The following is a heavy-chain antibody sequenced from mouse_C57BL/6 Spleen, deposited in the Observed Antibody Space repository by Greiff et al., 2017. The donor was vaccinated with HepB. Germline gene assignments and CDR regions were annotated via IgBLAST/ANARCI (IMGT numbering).Heavy chain of an antibody. CDR1: GYSITSGYY. CDR3: ARGGGYSNGFDY. D-gene: IGHD2-5*01. CDR2: ISYDGSN. J-gene: IGHJ2*01. V-gene: IGHV3-6*01. Sequence: EVQLVESGPGLVKPSQSLSLTCSVTGYSITSGYYWNWIRQFPGNKLEWMGYISYDGSNNYNPSLKNRISITLDTSKNQFFLKLNSVTTEDTATYYCARGGGYSNGFDYWGQGTTLTVSS.